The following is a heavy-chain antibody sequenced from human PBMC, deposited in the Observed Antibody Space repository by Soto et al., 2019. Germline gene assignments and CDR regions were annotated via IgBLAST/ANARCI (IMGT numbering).Heavy chain of an antibody. Sequence: GESLKISCKGSGYSFTSYWIGWVRQMPGKGLEWMGIIYPGDSDTRYSPSFQGQVTISADKPISTAYLQWSSLKASDTAMYYCARHLGSRGRPGTYYHYYGMDVWGQGTTVTVSS. V-gene: IGHV5-51*01. D-gene: IGHD6-13*01. CDR3: ARHLGSRGRPGTYYHYYGMDV. CDR1: GYSFTSYW. J-gene: IGHJ6*02. CDR2: IYPGDSDT.